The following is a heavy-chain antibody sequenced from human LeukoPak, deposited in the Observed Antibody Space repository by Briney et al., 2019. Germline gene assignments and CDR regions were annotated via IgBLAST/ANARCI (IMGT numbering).Heavy chain of an antibody. J-gene: IGHJ4*02. Sequence: GGSLRLSCAASGFTVSSNYMSWVRQAPGKGLEWVSAIYTGGSTYYAGSVKGRFTISRDNSKNTLYLQMNSLGAEDTAVYYCARIGYSSSSNDYWGQGTLVTVSS. V-gene: IGHV3-66*01. D-gene: IGHD6-6*01. CDR1: GFTVSSNY. CDR2: IYTGGST. CDR3: ARIGYSSSSNDY.